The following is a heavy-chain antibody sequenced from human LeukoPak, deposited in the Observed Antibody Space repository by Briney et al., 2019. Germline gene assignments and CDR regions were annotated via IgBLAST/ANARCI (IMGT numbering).Heavy chain of an antibody. CDR2: IIPILGIA. Sequence: EASVKVSCKASGGTFSSYAISWVRQAPGQGLEWMGRIIPILGIANYAQKFQGRVTITADKSTSTAYMELSSLRSEDTAVYYCARAGGLYYDFWSGYYTYWGQGTLVTVPS. CDR3: ARAGGLYYDFWSGYYTY. J-gene: IGHJ4*02. CDR1: GGTFSSYA. V-gene: IGHV1-69*04. D-gene: IGHD3-3*01.